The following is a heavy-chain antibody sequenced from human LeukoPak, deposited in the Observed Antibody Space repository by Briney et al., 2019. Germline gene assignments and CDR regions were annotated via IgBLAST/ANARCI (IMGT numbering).Heavy chain of an antibody. Sequence: SVKVSCKASGGTFSSYAISWVRQAPGQGLEWMGRIIPIFGIANYAQKFQSRVTITADKSTSTAYMELSSLRPEDTAVYYCARDGSLGDRENRGFDPWGQGTLVTVSS. CDR3: ARDGSLGDRENRGFDP. CDR1: GGTFSSYA. CDR2: IIPIFGIA. J-gene: IGHJ5*02. V-gene: IGHV1-69*04. D-gene: IGHD1-26*01.